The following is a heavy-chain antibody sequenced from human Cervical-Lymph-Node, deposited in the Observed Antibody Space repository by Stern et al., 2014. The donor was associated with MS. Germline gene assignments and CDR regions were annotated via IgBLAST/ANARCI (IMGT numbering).Heavy chain of an antibody. Sequence: EVQLVESGAEVKKPGESLKISCKGSGYNFDSYWIGWVRQMTGKGPEWMGMIYPGDSDTRYSPSFQGQITISADKSNSTAYLQWRSLKASDSAMYYCARRRFSSGPFDYWGQGTLVTVSS. CDR3: ARRRFSSGPFDY. CDR2: IYPGDSDT. J-gene: IGHJ4*02. D-gene: IGHD6-19*01. V-gene: IGHV5-51*03. CDR1: GYNFDSYW.